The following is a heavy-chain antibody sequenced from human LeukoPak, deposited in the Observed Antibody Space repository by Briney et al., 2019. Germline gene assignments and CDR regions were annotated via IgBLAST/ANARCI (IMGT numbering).Heavy chain of an antibody. J-gene: IGHJ4*02. Sequence: TSSETLSLTCTVSGGSISSYYWSWIRQPPGRGLEWIGYIHYTGSTNYKSSLKSRVTISVDKSKNQFSLKLRSVTAADTAVYYCARSSESYDSSGYYSYYFDNWGQGTLVTVSS. V-gene: IGHV4-59*01. CDR2: IHYTGST. D-gene: IGHD3-22*01. CDR1: GGSISSYY. CDR3: ARSSESYDSSGYYSYYFDN.